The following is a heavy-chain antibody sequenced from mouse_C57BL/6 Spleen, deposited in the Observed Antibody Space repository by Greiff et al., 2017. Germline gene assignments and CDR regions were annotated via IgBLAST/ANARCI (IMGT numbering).Heavy chain of an antibody. D-gene: IGHD1-1*01. CDR3: SRADLDSSFSYAMDY. V-gene: IGHV1-39*01. CDR1: GYSFTDYN. Sequence: EVKVVESGPELVKPGASVKISCKASGYSFTDYNMNWVKQSNGTSLEWIGVINPNYGTTSYNQKFKGKATLTVDQSSSTAYMQLNSLTSEDSAVYYCSRADLDSSFSYAMDYWGQGTSVTVSS. CDR2: INPNYGTT. J-gene: IGHJ4*01.